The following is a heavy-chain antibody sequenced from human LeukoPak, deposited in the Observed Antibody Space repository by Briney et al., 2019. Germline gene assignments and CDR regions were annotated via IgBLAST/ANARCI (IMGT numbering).Heavy chain of an antibody. Sequence: GGSLRLSCAASGFMFGSSSMNWVRQAPGKGLEWVSSISSSGTYIYYADSLKGRFTISRDNVKRSLYLEMYDLRTDDTALYYCAREYCSVGYCDGIDYWGQGTPVTVSS. D-gene: IGHD2-15*01. J-gene: IGHJ4*02. V-gene: IGHV3-21*01. CDR3: AREYCSVGYCDGIDY. CDR2: ISSSGTYI. CDR1: GFMFGSSS.